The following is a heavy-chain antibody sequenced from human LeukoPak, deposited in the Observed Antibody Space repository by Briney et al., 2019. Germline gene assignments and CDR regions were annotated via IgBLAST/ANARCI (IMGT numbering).Heavy chain of an antibody. Sequence: GGSLRLSCAASGFTFSSYAMSWVRQAPGKGLEWVSAISGSGGSTYYADSVKGRFTISRDNSKDTLYLQMNSLRAEDTAVYYCAKALTKATDYMDVWGKGTTVTVSS. CDR3: AKALTKATDYMDV. J-gene: IGHJ6*03. D-gene: IGHD2-2*01. CDR1: GFTFSSYA. CDR2: ISGSGGST. V-gene: IGHV3-23*01.